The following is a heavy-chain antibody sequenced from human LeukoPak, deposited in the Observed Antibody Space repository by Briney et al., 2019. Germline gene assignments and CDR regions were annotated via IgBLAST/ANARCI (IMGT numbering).Heavy chain of an antibody. CDR2: IYDSGNT. CDR1: GGSISSHY. J-gene: IGHJ6*03. Sequence: SETLSLTCTASGGSISSHYWSWIRQPPGKGLEWIGYIYDSGNTNYNPSLKSRVTISVDTSKNTFSLKLSSVTVADTAVYYCASYGQQWCGELLADYYYMGFWGKGTTVAVSS. V-gene: IGHV4-59*11. CDR3: ASYGQQWCGELLADYYYMGF. D-gene: IGHD3-10*01.